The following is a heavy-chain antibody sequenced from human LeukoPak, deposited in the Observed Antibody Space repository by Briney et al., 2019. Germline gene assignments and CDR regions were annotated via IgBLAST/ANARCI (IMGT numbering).Heavy chain of an antibody. CDR3: AKESRSSGYYGSAFDI. D-gene: IGHD3-22*01. J-gene: IGHJ3*02. Sequence: GGSLRLSCAASGFTFSSYWMNWARQAPGKGLEWVASINHNGNVNYYVDSVKGRFTISRDNAKNSLYLQMSNLRAEDTAVYYCAKESRSSGYYGSAFDIWGQGTMVTVSS. CDR2: INHNGNVN. CDR1: GFTFSSYW. V-gene: IGHV3-7*03.